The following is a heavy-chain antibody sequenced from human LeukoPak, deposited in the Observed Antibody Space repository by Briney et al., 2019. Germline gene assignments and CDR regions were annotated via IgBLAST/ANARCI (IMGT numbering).Heavy chain of an antibody. V-gene: IGHV1-18*01. Sequence: ASVKVSCKASGYTFTSDSISWVRQAPGQGLEWMGWISAYNGNTNYAQKLEGRVTMTTDTSTSTAYMELRSLRSDDTAVYYCARGRDFDWLSPPDYWGQGTLVTVSS. CDR1: GYTFTSDS. D-gene: IGHD3-9*01. J-gene: IGHJ4*02. CDR3: ARGRDFDWLSPPDY. CDR2: ISAYNGNT.